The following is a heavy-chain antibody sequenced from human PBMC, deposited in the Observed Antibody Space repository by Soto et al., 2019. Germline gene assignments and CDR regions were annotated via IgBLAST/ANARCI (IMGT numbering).Heavy chain of an antibody. Sequence: SETLSLTCTVSGGSISSYYWSWIRQPPGKGLEWIGYIYYSGSTNYNPSLKSRVTISVDTSKNQFSLKLSSVTAADTAVYYCARHGTPSSIAAARGNWFDPWGQGTLVTV. CDR1: GGSISSYY. CDR3: ARHGTPSSIAAARGNWFDP. J-gene: IGHJ5*02. D-gene: IGHD6-13*01. V-gene: IGHV4-59*08. CDR2: IYYSGST.